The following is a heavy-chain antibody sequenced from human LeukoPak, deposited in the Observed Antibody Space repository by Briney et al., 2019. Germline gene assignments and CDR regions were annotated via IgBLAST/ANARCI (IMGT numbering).Heavy chain of an antibody. CDR1: GFTVSSNY. V-gene: IGHV3-66*01. J-gene: IGHJ4*02. CDR3: AKDVLVVPAAMGGDYFDY. Sequence: GGSLRLSCAASGFTVSSNYMSWVRQAPGKGLEWVSVIYSGGSTYYADSVKGRFTISRDNSKNTLYLQMNSLRAEDTAVYYCAKDVLVVPAAMGGDYFDYWGQGTLVTVSS. CDR2: IYSGGST. D-gene: IGHD2-2*01.